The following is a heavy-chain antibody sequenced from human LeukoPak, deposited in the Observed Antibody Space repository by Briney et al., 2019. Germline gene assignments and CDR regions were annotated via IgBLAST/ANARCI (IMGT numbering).Heavy chain of an antibody. J-gene: IGHJ4*02. CDR2: IYYTGST. Sequence: PSETLSLTCSVSGGSISSYYWSWLRQPPGKGLEWIGYIYYTGSTNYNPSLKSRVTISVDTSKNQFSLKLNSVTAADTAVYYCARGLCSTTTCYFDYWGQGTLVTVSS. CDR1: GGSISSYY. D-gene: IGHD2-2*01. V-gene: IGHV4-59*01. CDR3: ARGLCSTTTCYFDY.